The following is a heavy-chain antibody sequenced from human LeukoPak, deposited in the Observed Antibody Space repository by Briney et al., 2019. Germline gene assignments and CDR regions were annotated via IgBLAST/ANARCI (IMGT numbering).Heavy chain of an antibody. V-gene: IGHV1-46*01. CDR1: GYTFTSYY. CDR3: ARGLPIVSRSWYPFDP. CDR2: INPSGGST. J-gene: IGHJ5*02. Sequence: ASVTVSCKASGYTFTSYYMHWVRQAPGQGLEWMGIINPSGGSTSYAQKFQGRVTMTRDTSTSTVYMELSSLRSEDTAVYYCARGLPIVSRSWYPFDPWGQGTLVTVSS. D-gene: IGHD6-13*01.